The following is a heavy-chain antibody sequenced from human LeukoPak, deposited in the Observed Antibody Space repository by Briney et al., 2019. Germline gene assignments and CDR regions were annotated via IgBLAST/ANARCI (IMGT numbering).Heavy chain of an antibody. J-gene: IGHJ4*02. CDR1: GGSFSGYY. Sequence: PSETLSLTCAVYGGSFSGYYWSWIRQPPRKGREWIGEINHSGSTNYNPSLKSRVTISVDTCKKQFSLKLSSVTAADTAVYYCARGRKSAAGMGYDYWGQGTLVTVSS. CDR2: INHSGST. V-gene: IGHV4-34*01. CDR3: ARGRKSAAGMGYDY. D-gene: IGHD6-13*01.